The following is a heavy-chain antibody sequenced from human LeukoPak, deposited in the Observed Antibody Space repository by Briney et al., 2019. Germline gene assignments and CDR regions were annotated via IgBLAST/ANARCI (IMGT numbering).Heavy chain of an antibody. CDR3: ARKMVVGSYFGY. Sequence: GVLRLSCAASGFTFSSYWMSWVRQAPGKGLEWVANIKQDGSDKYYVDSVKGRFTISRDNAKNSLYLQINSLRAEDTAVYYCARKMVVGSYFGYWGQGTPVTVSS. CDR2: IKQDGSDK. D-gene: IGHD2-15*01. V-gene: IGHV3-7*03. CDR1: GFTFSSYW. J-gene: IGHJ4*02.